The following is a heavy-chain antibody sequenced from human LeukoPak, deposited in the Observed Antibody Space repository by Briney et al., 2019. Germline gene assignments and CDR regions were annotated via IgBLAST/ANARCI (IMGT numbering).Heavy chain of an antibody. V-gene: IGHV1-24*01. CDR2: FDPEDGET. J-gene: IGHJ4*02. D-gene: IGHD3-10*01. Sequence: GASVKVSCKVSGYTLTELSMHWVRQAPGKGLERMGGFDPEDGETIYAQKFQGRVTMTEDTSTDTAYMELSSLRSEDTAVYYCATGDPRVAITMVYWGQGTLVTVSS. CDR3: ATGDPRVAITMVY. CDR1: GYTLTELS.